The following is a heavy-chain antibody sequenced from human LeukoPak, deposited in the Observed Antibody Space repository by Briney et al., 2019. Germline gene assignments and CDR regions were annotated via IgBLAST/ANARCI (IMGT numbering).Heavy chain of an antibody. CDR1: GGSISSSSYY. V-gene: IGHV4-39*07. CDR3: ASLVGLHFDGMDV. Sequence: SETLSLTCTVSGGSISSSSYYWSWIRQPPGKGLEWIGEINHSGSTNYNPSLKSRVTISVDTSKNQFSLKLSSVTAADTAVYYCASLVGLHFDGMDVWGQGTTVTVSS. J-gene: IGHJ6*02. CDR2: INHSGST. D-gene: IGHD4-11*01.